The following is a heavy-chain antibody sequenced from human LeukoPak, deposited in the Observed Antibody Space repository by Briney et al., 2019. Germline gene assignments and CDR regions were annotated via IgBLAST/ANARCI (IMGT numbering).Heavy chain of an antibody. CDR2: IHPEGNEK. Sequence: QPGGSLRLSCAVSGFTFSDFWMSWVRQAPGRGLEWVANIHPEGNEKYHVEPVKGRFTISRDNAKNSLFLQMNGLRVEDTAVYYCARGDAFSGDHWGQGTLVTVSS. CDR3: ARGDAFSGDH. J-gene: IGHJ4*02. CDR1: GFTFSDFW. V-gene: IGHV3-7*04.